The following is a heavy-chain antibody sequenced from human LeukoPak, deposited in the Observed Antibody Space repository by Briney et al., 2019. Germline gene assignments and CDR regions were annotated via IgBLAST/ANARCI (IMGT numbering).Heavy chain of an antibody. CDR1: GFTFTTYT. Sequence: GASVKVSCKTSGFTFTTYTMHWVRQAPGQRLEWMGWINAANGNTQYSQKFQGRVTITRDTSASTAYMELSGLRSEDTAVYYCARGAPIRVAVAATFDPWGQGTLVTVSS. CDR2: INAANGNT. D-gene: IGHD6-19*01. J-gene: IGHJ5*02. V-gene: IGHV1-3*01. CDR3: ARGAPIRVAVAATFDP.